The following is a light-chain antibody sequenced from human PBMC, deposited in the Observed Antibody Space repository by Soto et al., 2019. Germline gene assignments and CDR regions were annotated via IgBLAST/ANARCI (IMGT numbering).Light chain of an antibody. CDR2: DVS. J-gene: IGLJ1*01. CDR1: SSDVSSYNY. CDR3: SSYTSSSTLLYV. Sequence: QSVLTQPASLSGSPGQSITISCTGTSSDVSSYNYVSWYQQHPGKAPKLMIYDVSNRPSGVSNRFSGSKSGNTASLTISGLQAEDEADYYCSSYTSSSTLLYVFGTGTKLTVL. V-gene: IGLV2-14*01.